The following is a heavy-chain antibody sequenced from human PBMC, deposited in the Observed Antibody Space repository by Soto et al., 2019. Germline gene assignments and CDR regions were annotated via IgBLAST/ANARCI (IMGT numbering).Heavy chain of an antibody. V-gene: IGHV4-39*01. CDR3: ARQRGGYYDITGYFSDS. J-gene: IGHJ4*02. D-gene: IGHD3-22*01. CDR2: IHHSGNT. CDR1: GGSISVSAYY. Sequence: PSETLSLTCTVSGGSISVSAYYWGLIRQPPGKGLEWIGSIHHSGNTYYNSSLKSRLTISVDSSQNQFSLKLSSVTAADTAVYYCARQRGGYYDITGYFSDSWGQGALVTVSS.